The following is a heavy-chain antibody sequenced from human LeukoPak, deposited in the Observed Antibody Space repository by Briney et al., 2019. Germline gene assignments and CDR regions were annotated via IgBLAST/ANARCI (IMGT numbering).Heavy chain of an antibody. J-gene: IGHJ4*02. V-gene: IGHV4-39*01. CDR3: VRVDWGSGGGGSFDY. CDR2: IYYSGIT. Sequence: SETLSLTCTVSGGSVSSTSYHWGWIRQPPGKGLNWIGIIYYSGITYYNPSLKSRVTISVDTSKNQFSLRLSSVTAADTAVYYCVRVDWGSGGGGSFDYWGQGTLVTVSS. CDR1: GGSVSSTSYH. D-gene: IGHD7-27*01.